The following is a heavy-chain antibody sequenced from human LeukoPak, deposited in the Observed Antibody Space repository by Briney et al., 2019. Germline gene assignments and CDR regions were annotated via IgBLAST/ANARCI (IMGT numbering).Heavy chain of an antibody. CDR2: IYYSGST. CDR3: ARGRGTAFLDY. CDR1: GGSISSGDYY. J-gene: IGHJ4*02. Sequence: PSETLSLTCTVSGGSISSGDYYWSWIRQPPGKGLEWIGYIYYSGSTYYNPSLKSRVTISVDTSKNQFSLKLSSVTAADTAVYYCARGRGTAFLDYWGQGTLVTVSS. V-gene: IGHV4-30-4*08. D-gene: IGHD1-26*01.